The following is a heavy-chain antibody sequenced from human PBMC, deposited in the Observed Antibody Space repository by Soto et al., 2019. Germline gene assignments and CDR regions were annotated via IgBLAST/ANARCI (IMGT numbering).Heavy chain of an antibody. CDR1: GGSISSGDYY. D-gene: IGHD6-13*01. J-gene: IGHJ6*02. V-gene: IGHV4-30-4*01. CDR2: IYYSGST. CDR3: ASIARDYYYYGMDV. Sequence: SETLSLTCTVSGGSISSGDYYWSWIRHPPGKGLEWIGYIYYSGSTYYNPSLKSRVTISVDTSKNQFSLKLSSVTAADTAVYYCASIARDYYYYGMDVWGQGTTVTVSS.